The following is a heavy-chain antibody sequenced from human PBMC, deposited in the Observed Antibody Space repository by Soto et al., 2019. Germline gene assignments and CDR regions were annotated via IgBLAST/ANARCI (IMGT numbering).Heavy chain of an antibody. J-gene: IGHJ5*01. CDR2: IREDGTRT. Sequence: EVQLLESGGGLVQPGGSLRLSCAASGFTSNTFEMSWVRQAPGKGLEWVSFIREDGTRTYYADAVKGRFTISRDNSKYTLYLQMNSLTVEDTAVYACVKGGWLDFWGQGTLVTVSS. CDR3: VKGGWLDF. D-gene: IGHD3-16*01. V-gene: IGHV3-23*01. CDR1: GFTSNTFE.